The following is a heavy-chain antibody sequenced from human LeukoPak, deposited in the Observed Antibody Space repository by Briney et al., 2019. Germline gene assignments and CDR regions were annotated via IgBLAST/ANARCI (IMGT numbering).Heavy chain of an antibody. V-gene: IGHV3-9*03. CDR1: GFTFDDYA. J-gene: IGHJ4*02. Sequence: GGSLRLSCAASGFTFDDYAMHWVRQAPGKGLEWVSGISWNSGSIGYADSVKGRFTISRDNAKNSLYLQMNSLRAEDMALYYCAKGGAEPYFDYWDQGTLVTVSS. CDR2: ISWNSGSI. CDR3: AKGGAEPYFDY. D-gene: IGHD1-14*01.